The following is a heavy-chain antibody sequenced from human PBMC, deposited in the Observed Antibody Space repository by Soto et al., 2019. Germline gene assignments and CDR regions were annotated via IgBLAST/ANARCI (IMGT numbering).Heavy chain of an antibody. J-gene: IGHJ4*02. CDR3: AKDIWELSYYFDY. V-gene: IGHV3-9*01. D-gene: IGHD3-16*02. CDR1: GFNFDDYA. Sequence: EVQLVESGGDLVQPGRSLRLSCAASGFNFDDYAMHWVRQAPGKGLEWVSGISWNSGSIGYADSVKGRFTISRDNAKNPLYLQMNSLRAEDTALYYCAKDIWELSYYFDYWGQGTLVTVSS. CDR2: ISWNSGSI.